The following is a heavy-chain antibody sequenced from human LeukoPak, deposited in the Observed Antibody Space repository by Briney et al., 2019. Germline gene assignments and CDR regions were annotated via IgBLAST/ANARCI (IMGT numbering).Heavy chain of an antibody. J-gene: IGHJ5*02. CDR1: GYSFTSYS. Sequence: GESLKISCKGSGYSFTSYSISWVRQIPGKGLEWMGRIDPSDSYTNYSPSFQGHVTTSADKSISTAYLQWSSLKASDTAMYYCAPHRGGLEDLTFDPWGQGTLVTVSS. D-gene: IGHD3-10*01. CDR3: APHRGGLEDLTFDP. CDR2: IDPSDSYT. V-gene: IGHV5-10-1*01.